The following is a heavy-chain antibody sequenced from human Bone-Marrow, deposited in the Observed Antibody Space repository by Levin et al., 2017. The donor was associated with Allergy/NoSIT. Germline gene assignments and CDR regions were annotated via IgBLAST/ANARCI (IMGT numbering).Heavy chain of an antibody. CDR3: ARNWGAGRTFDY. CDR2: IYYTGGT. D-gene: IGHD7-27*01. V-gene: IGHV4-31*03. J-gene: IGHJ4*02. Sequence: SCTVSGGSFSSSAYYWSWIRHHPGKGLEWIGYIYYTGGTDYNPSLKSRLTISADTSKSQFSLRLTSVTAADTAVYYCARNWGAGRTFDYWGQGTLVTVSS. CDR1: GGSFSSSAYY.